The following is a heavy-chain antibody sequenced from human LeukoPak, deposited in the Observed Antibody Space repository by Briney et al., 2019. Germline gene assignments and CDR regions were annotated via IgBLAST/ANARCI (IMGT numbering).Heavy chain of an antibody. V-gene: IGHV3-30*04. J-gene: IGHJ4*02. D-gene: IGHD2-8*01. CDR2: ISYDGSNK. Sequence: GGSLRLSCAASGFTFSSYAMHWVRQAPGKGLEWVAVISYDGSNKYYADSVKGRFTISRDNSKNTLYLQMNSLRAEDTAVYYCAKDTSIGRYCTNGVCSPFDYWGQGTLVTVSS. CDR3: AKDTSIGRYCTNGVCSPFDY. CDR1: GFTFSSYA.